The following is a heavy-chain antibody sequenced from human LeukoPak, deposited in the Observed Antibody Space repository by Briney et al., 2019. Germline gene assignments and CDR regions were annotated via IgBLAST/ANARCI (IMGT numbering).Heavy chain of an antibody. Sequence: PSETLSLTCTVSGGSISSSTHYWGWIRQSPGKGLEWIVSMYNSGSISYNPSLRSRVTITVDTSKNQFSLNFNSVTAADTALYFCARNETSGYFDIWGQGTMVTVSS. CDR3: ARNETSGYFDI. CDR2: MYNSGSI. V-gene: IGHV4-39*01. CDR1: GGSISSSTHY. J-gene: IGHJ3*02. D-gene: IGHD3-22*01.